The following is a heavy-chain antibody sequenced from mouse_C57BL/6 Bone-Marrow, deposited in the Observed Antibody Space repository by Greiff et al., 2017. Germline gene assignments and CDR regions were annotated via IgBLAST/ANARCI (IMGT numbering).Heavy chain of an antibody. CDR3: ARMGAVVAHFDV. Sequence: QVQLKQPGAELVRPGSSVKLSCKASGYTFTSYWMHWVKQRPIQGLEWIGNIDPSDSETHYNQKFKDKATLTVDKSSSTAYMQLSSLTSEDSAVYYCARMGAVVAHFDVWGTGTTVTVSS. J-gene: IGHJ1*03. CDR1: GYTFTSYW. CDR2: IDPSDSET. V-gene: IGHV1-52*01. D-gene: IGHD1-1*01.